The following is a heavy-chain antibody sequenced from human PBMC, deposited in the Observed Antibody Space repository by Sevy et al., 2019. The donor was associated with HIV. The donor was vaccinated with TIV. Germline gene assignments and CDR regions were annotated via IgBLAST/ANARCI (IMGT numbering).Heavy chain of an antibody. D-gene: IGHD6-19*01. V-gene: IGHV3-30*04. Sequence: GGSLRLSCAASRFTFSSSAMHWVRQAPGKGLEWVAFISFDGTYEYYADSVKDRFTISRDNSKNTLYLQMNSLRADDTAVYYCVRDRVSSGWYRGYYFDYWGQGTLVSVSS. J-gene: IGHJ4*02. CDR1: RFTFSSSA. CDR3: VRDRVSSGWYRGYYFDY. CDR2: ISFDGTYE.